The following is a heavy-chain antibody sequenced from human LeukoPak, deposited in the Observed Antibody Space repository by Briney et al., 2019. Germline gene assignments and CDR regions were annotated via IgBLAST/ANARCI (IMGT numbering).Heavy chain of an antibody. CDR2: INPNSGGT. D-gene: IGHD2-2*01. Sequence: GASVKVSCKASGYTFTGYYMHWVRQAPGQGLEWMGWINPNSGGTNYAQKFQGRVTMTRDTSISTAYMELSRLRSDDTAVYYCARDIVVVPAAANYYYYGMDVRGQGTTVTVSS. J-gene: IGHJ6*02. V-gene: IGHV1-2*02. CDR1: GYTFTGYY. CDR3: ARDIVVVPAAANYYYYGMDV.